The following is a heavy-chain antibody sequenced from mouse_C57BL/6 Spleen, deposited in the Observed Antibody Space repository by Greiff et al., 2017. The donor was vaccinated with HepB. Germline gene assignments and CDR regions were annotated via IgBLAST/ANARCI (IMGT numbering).Heavy chain of an antibody. CDR2: ISYDGSN. Sequence: DVKLQESGPGLVKPSQSLSLTCSVTGYSITSGYYWNWIRQFPGNKLEWMGYISYDGSNNYNPSLKNRISITRDTSKNQFFLKLNSVTTEDTATYYCAREGYDGAFAYWGQGTLVTVSA. J-gene: IGHJ3*01. CDR1: GYSITSGYY. V-gene: IGHV3-6*01. D-gene: IGHD2-2*01. CDR3: AREGYDGAFAY.